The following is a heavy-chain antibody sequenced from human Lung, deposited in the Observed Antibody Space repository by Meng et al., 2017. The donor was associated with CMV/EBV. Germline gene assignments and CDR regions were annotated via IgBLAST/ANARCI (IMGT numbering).Heavy chain of an antibody. CDR2: ITYKSGRT. Sequence: GGSXRLXXAASGFTFGAYAMHWVRQVPGKGLEWVSGITYKSGRTGYADSVKGRFTIPRDNARNSLYLQMNNLRAEDTALYYCAKDFYSTSLYYFDYWGQGXLVTVSS. CDR1: GFTFGAYA. V-gene: IGHV3-9*01. J-gene: IGHJ4*02. D-gene: IGHD2-2*01. CDR3: AKDFYSTSLYYFDY.